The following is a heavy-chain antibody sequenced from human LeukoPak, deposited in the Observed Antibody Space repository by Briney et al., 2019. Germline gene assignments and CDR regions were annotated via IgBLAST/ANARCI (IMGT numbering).Heavy chain of an antibody. D-gene: IGHD4/OR15-4a*01. Sequence: SETLSLTCTVSGGSVSSGSYYWSWIRQPPGKGLEWIGYIYYSGSTNYNPSLKSRVTISVDTSKNQFSLKLSSVTAADTAVYYCARDSRLWDGNWFDPWGQGTPVTVSS. J-gene: IGHJ5*02. CDR2: IYYSGST. V-gene: IGHV4-61*01. CDR1: GGSVSSGSYY. CDR3: ARDSRLWDGNWFDP.